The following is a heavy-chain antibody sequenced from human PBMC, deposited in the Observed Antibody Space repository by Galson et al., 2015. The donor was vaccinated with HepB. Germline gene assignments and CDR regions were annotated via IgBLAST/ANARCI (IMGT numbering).Heavy chain of an antibody. D-gene: IGHD3-22*01. V-gene: IGHV3-64D*06. Sequence: SLRLSCAASGFTFSTYAMHWVRQAPGKGLAYVSGITTNGGTTYYADSVQGRFTISRDDSKNTLYLHMSSLRPEDTAVYYCVKDRTWSYDSSEIFDYWGQGTLVTVSS. CDR3: VKDRTWSYDSSEIFDY. CDR1: GFTFSTYA. CDR2: ITTNGGTT. J-gene: IGHJ4*02.